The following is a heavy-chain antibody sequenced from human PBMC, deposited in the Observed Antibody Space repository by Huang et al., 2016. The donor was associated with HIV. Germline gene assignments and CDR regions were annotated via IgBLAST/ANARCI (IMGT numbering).Heavy chain of an antibody. CDR3: ARQGGDCTSISCYLSWFDP. CDR1: GGSVSSRNYY. CDR2: IQHSGTT. V-gene: IGHV4-39*01. D-gene: IGHD2-2*01. J-gene: IGHJ5*02. Sequence: QLQLQESGPGLVKPSQNLSLTCTVFGGSVSSRNYYWAWIRQTPGKGLAWIGSIQHSGTTYYNRSLKRRVSMIVDKSKNQFSLEVTSATAADSAIYYCARQGGDCTSISCYLSWFDPWGQGTLVTVSS.